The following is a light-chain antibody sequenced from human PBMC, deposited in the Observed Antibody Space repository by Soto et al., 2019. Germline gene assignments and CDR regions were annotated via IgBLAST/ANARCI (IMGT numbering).Light chain of an antibody. J-gene: IGKJ4*01. V-gene: IGKV3-15*01. CDR1: QTIYSN. Sequence: IGMTQSPATLSVSPGERATLSCRASQTIYSNVAWYQQRPGQPPRLLIYRASSRATGIPARFSGSGSGTEFTLTINSLQSEDFAVYYCQPYNNWPLTXGGGTKV. CDR3: QPYNNWPLT. CDR2: RAS.